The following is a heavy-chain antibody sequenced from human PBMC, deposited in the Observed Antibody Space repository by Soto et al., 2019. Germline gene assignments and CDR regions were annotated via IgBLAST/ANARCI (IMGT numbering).Heavy chain of an antibody. CDR1: GGSISSYY. V-gene: IGHV4-59*01. D-gene: IGHD3-3*01. CDR3: ARDFWSGDDAFDI. J-gene: IGHJ3*02. Sequence: SETLSLTCTVSGGSISSYYWSWIRQPPGKGLEWIGYIYYSGSTNYNPSLKSRVTISVDTSKNQFSLKLSSVTAADTAVYYCARDFWSGDDAFDIWGQETMVTVSS. CDR2: IYYSGST.